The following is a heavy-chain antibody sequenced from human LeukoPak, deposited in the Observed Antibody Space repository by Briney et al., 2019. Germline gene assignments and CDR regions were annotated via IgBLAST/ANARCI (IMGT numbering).Heavy chain of an antibody. J-gene: IGHJ6*03. CDR2: INHSGST. CDR1: GGSFSGYY. CDR3: ARDLRPTYDFWSGYPTDYYYYYYMDV. Sequence: SETLSLTCAVYGGSFSGYYWSWIRQPPGKGLEWIGEINHSGSTNYNPSLKSRVTISVDTSKNQFSLKLSSVTAADTAVYYCARDLRPTYDFWSGYPTDYYYYYYMDVWGKGTTVTVSS. D-gene: IGHD3-3*01. V-gene: IGHV4-34*01.